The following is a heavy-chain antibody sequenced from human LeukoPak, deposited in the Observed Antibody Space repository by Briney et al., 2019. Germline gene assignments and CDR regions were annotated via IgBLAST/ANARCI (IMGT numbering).Heavy chain of an antibody. CDR2: INHNGST. V-gene: IGHV4-34*01. Sequence: SETLSLTCAVYGGSFSGYYWSWIRQPPGKGLEWIGEINHNGSTNYNPSLKSRVTISVDTSKNQFSLKLSSVTAADTAVYYCARELELGYFDYWGQGTLVTVSS. J-gene: IGHJ4*02. CDR1: GGSFSGYY. CDR3: ARELELGYFDY. D-gene: IGHD1-7*01.